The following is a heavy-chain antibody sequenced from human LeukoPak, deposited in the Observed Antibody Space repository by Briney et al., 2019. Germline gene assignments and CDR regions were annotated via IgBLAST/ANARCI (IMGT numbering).Heavy chain of an antibody. J-gene: IGHJ3*02. D-gene: IGHD2-15*01. Sequence: PGGSLRLSCAASGFTFSSYEMNWVRQAPGKGLEWVSYISSSGSTIYYADSVKGRFTISRDNAKNSLYLQMNSLRAEDTAVYYCARRGSDDAFDIWGQGTMATVSS. CDR1: GFTFSSYE. V-gene: IGHV3-48*03. CDR3: ARRGSDDAFDI. CDR2: ISSSGSTI.